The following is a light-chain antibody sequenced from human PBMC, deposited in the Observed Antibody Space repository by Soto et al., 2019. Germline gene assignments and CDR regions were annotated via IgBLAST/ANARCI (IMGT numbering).Light chain of an antibody. J-gene: IGKJ1*01. CDR1: QSVNSNY. Sequence: EIVLTQSPGTPSLSPGERATLSCRASQSVNSNYLVWYQQKPGQAPRLLIYGASTRAAGITDRFSGSGSGTEFTLTISSLQPDDFATYYCQHYNSYSEAFGQGTKVDIK. CDR2: GAS. CDR3: QHYNSYSEA. V-gene: IGKV3-20*01.